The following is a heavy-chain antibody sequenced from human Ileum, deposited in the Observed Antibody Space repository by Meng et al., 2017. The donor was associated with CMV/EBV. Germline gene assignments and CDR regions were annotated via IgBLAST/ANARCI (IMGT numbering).Heavy chain of an antibody. CDR1: GFSFGSYS. CDR3: VRAGLSSGSRFDY. V-gene: IGHV3-30*04. Sequence: CAASGFSFGSYSMHWLRQAPGKGLECVAFISFDGRNPYYSDSVKGRFTISRDNSMHTLYLQMNTLRGEDTAVYYCVRAGLSSGSRFDYWGQGTLVTVSS. J-gene: IGHJ4*02. CDR2: ISFDGRNP. D-gene: IGHD6-19*01.